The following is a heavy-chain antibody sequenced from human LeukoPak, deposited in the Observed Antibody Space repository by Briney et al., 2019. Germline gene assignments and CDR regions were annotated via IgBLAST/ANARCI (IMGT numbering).Heavy chain of an antibody. Sequence: SETLSLTCTVSGVSISSSDYYWGWFRQTPGKGLEWVGSIYYTGNTYYNPSLKSRVTMSVDTSRNEFSVTLWSVTAADTAVYYCTSQRGSSGFDPLHCWGQGTLVTVSS. CDR3: TSQRGSSGFDPLHC. CDR2: IYYTGNT. V-gene: IGHV4-39*01. CDR1: GVSISSSDYY. D-gene: IGHD5-12*01. J-gene: IGHJ4*02.